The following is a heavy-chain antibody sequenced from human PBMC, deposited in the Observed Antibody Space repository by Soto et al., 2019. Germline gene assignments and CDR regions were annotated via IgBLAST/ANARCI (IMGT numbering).Heavy chain of an antibody. J-gene: IGHJ6*03. CDR1: GYTFTSYY. V-gene: IGHV1-46*03. D-gene: IGHD4-17*01. Sequence: ASVKVSCTASGYTFTSYYMHWVRQAPGQGLEWMGIINPSGGSTSYAQKFQGRVTMTRDTSTSTVYMELSSLRSEDTAVYYCAREPLTTVTIIGYYYYYMDVWGKGTTVTVSS. CDR2: INPSGGST. CDR3: AREPLTTVTIIGYYYYYMDV.